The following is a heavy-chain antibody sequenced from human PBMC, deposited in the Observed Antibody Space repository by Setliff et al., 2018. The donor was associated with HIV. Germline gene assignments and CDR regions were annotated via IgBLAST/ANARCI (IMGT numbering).Heavy chain of an antibody. Sequence: GGSLRLSCVVSGFTFTNAWMNWVRQAPGKGLEWVGRGYTKTDGGTTDYAAPVKGRFIISRDDSKNTLYLQVNSLKTEDTAVYCCTTGIDWGQGTLVTVSS. J-gene: IGHJ4*02. V-gene: IGHV3-15*07. CDR2: GYTKTDGGTT. CDR3: TTGID. CDR1: GFTFTNAW.